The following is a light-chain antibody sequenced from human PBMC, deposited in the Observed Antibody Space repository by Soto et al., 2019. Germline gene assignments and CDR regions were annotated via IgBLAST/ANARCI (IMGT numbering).Light chain of an antibody. CDR2: GAS. CDR3: QQYSSSPVT. J-gene: IGKJ1*01. Sequence: EILLTHSPGTLSLSPWEIGNLPFMSSQSLSNNHLAWYQQKPGQAPRLVIYGASSRATGIPDRFSASGSGTDFTLTISRLEPEDFAVYFCQQYSSSPVTFGQGTKVDNK. CDR1: QSLSNNH. V-gene: IGKV3-20*01.